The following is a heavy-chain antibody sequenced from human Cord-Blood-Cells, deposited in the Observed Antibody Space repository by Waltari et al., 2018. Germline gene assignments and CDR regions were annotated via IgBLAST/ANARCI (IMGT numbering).Heavy chain of an antibody. CDR1: GYSFTSYW. Sequence: EVQLVQSGAEVKKPGESLKLSCKGSGYSFTSYWIGWVRQMPGKGLEWLGIIYPGDSDTRYSPSFQGQVTISADKSISTAYPQWSSLKASDTAMYYCARHDGRGRFLEFFYYMDVWGKGTTVTVSS. V-gene: IGHV5-51*01. CDR2: IYPGDSDT. J-gene: IGHJ6*03. CDR3: ARHDGRGRFLEFFYYMDV. D-gene: IGHD3-3*01.